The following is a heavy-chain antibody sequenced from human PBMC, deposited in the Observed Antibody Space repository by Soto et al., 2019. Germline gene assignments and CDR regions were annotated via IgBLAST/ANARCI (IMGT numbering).Heavy chain of an antibody. D-gene: IGHD2-15*01. Sequence: QVQLVQSGAEVKKPGASVKVSCKASGYTFTSYYMHWVRQAPGQGLEWMGIINPSGGSTSYAQKFQGRVTMTRDTSTSTVYMELSSLRSEDTAVYYCARGPQDIVVVVAFSGYFQHWGQGTLVTVSS. CDR1: GYTFTSYY. CDR3: ARGPQDIVVVVAFSGYFQH. J-gene: IGHJ1*01. CDR2: INPSGGST. V-gene: IGHV1-46*03.